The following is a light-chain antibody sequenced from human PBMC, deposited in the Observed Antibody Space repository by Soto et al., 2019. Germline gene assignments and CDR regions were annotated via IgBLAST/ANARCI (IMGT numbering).Light chain of an antibody. CDR3: QQYNGYWT. V-gene: IGKV1-5*03. J-gene: IGKJ1*01. Sequence: DIQMTQSPSTLSASVGDRVTITCRASQSISGSLAWYQQKPGKAPKLLIYEASNLKSGVPSRFSGSGSGTEYTLTISSLQTDDSASYYCQQYNGYWTLGQGTRVEIK. CDR1: QSISGS. CDR2: EAS.